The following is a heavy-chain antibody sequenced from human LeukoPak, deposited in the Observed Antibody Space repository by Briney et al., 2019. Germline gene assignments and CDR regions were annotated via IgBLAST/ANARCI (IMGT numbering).Heavy chain of an antibody. D-gene: IGHD1-7*01. J-gene: IGHJ5*02. Sequence: SETLSLTCAVSGGSISSGGYSWSWIRQPPGKGLEWIGYIYYSGSTYYNPSLKSRVTISVDTSKNQFSLKLSSVTAADTAVYYCASLRLELPEWNWFDPWGQGTLVTVSS. V-gene: IGHV4-30-4*07. CDR3: ASLRLELPEWNWFDP. CDR2: IYYSGST. CDR1: GGSISSGGYS.